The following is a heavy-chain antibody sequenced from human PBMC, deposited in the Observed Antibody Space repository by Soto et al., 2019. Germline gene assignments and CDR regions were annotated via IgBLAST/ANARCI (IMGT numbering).Heavy chain of an antibody. J-gene: IGHJ4*02. CDR2: ITPYNGNA. Sequence: VKVSCKASGYTFSNFGINWVRQAPGQGLEWMGWITPYNGNANYAQKHQDRLTITTDTSTNTAYLELRSLRSDDAAVYFCAIARMYSGAYHDFWGQGTLVTVSS. CDR1: GYTFSNFG. CDR3: AIARMYSGAYHDF. V-gene: IGHV1-18*04. D-gene: IGHD1-26*01.